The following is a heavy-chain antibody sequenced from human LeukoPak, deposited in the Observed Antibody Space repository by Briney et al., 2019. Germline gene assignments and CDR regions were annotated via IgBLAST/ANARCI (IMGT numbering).Heavy chain of an antibody. CDR3: ARDEGWELPPDY. Sequence: GGSLRLSCAASGFTFSSYAMHWVRQAPGEGLEWVSYISSSSSTIYYADSVKGRITISRDNAKNSLYLQMNSLGAEDTAVYYCARDEGWELPPDYWGQGTLVTVPS. CDR1: GFTFSSYA. CDR2: ISSSSSTI. D-gene: IGHD1-26*01. J-gene: IGHJ4*02. V-gene: IGHV3-48*04.